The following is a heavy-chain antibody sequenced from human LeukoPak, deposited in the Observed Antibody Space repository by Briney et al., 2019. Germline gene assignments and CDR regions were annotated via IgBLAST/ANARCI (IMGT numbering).Heavy chain of an antibody. CDR1: GGSISRYY. J-gene: IGHJ3*02. CDR2: IHFSGST. Sequence: SETLSLTCTVSGGSISRYYWSWMRQPPGKGLEWIGYIHFSGSTSYNPSLKSRVTISVDTSKNQFSLNLSSVTAADTAVYYCARGRWLEYDAFDIWGQGTMVTVSS. CDR3: ARGRWLEYDAFDI. V-gene: IGHV4-59*01. D-gene: IGHD6-19*01.